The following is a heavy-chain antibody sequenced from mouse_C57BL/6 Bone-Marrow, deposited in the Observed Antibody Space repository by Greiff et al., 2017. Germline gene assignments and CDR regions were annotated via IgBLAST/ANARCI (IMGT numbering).Heavy chain of an antibody. CDR1: GYTFTDHT. D-gene: IGHD2-3*01. CDR3: ARGDGYYPLYFDY. J-gene: IGHJ2*01. Sequence: VQLQESDAELVKPGASVKISCKVSGYTFTDHTIHWMKQRPEQGLEWIGYIYPRDGSTKYNEKFKGKATLTADKSSSTAYMQLNSLTSEDSAVYFCARGDGYYPLYFDYWGQGTTLTVSS. CDR2: IYPRDGST. V-gene: IGHV1-78*01.